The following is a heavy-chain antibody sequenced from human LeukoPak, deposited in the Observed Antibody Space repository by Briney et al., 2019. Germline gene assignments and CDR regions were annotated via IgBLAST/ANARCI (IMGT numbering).Heavy chain of an antibody. V-gene: IGHV3-30-3*01. Sequence: GGSLRLSCAASGFTFSSYAMHWVRQAPGKGLEWVAVISYDGSNKYYADSVKGRFTISRDNSKNTLYLQMNSLRAEDTAVYYCARDPVVNSYDSSGYFPGGFDYWGQGTLVTVSS. J-gene: IGHJ4*02. D-gene: IGHD3-22*01. CDR3: ARDPVVNSYDSSGYFPGGFDY. CDR2: ISYDGSNK. CDR1: GFTFSSYA.